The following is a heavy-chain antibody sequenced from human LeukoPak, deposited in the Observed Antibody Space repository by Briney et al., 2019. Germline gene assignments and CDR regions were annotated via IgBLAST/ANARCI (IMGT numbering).Heavy chain of an antibody. CDR2: INHSGST. D-gene: IGHD5-12*01. CDR3: ATHSGYDWRYYYYMDV. V-gene: IGHV4-34*01. CDR1: GGSFSGYY. J-gene: IGHJ6*03. Sequence: TPSETLSLTCAVYGGSFSGYYWSWIRQPPGKGLEWIGEINHSGSTNYNPSLKSRVTISVDTSKNQFSLKLSSVTAADTAVYYCATHSGYDWRYYYYMDVWGKGTTVTVSS.